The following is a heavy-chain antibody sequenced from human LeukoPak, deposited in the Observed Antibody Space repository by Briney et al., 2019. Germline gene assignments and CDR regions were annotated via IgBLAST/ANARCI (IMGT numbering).Heavy chain of an antibody. CDR3: ATITTTTDY. Sequence: ASVTVSCKVSGYTLIELSMHWVRQAPGKGLEWMAGFDPEDGETIYAQKFQGRVTMTEDTSTDAAYMELSSLRSEDTAIYYCATITTTTDYWGQGTLVTVSS. CDR2: FDPEDGET. CDR1: GYTLIELS. J-gene: IGHJ4*02. V-gene: IGHV1-24*01. D-gene: IGHD1-14*01.